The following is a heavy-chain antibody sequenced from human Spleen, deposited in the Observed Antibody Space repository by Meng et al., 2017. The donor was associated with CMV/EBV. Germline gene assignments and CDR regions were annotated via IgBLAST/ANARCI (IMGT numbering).Heavy chain of an antibody. Sequence: GESLKISCKGSGYSFTSYWIGWVRQMPGKGLEWMGIIYPGDSDTTYSPSFQGQVTISVDKSISTAYLQWSSLKASDSGMYYCARQAVAGTGGFDYWGQGTLVTVSS. V-gene: IGHV5-51*01. J-gene: IGHJ4*02. D-gene: IGHD6-19*01. CDR1: GYSFTSYW. CDR2: IYPGDSDT. CDR3: ARQAVAGTGGFDY.